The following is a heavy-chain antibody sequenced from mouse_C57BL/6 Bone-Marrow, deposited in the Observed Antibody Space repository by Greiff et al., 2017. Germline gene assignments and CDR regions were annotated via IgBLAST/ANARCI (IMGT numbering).Heavy chain of an antibody. J-gene: IGHJ3*01. V-gene: IGHV1-64*01. CDR2: IHPNSGST. D-gene: IGHD4-1*01. Sequence: QVQLQQPGAELVKPGASVKLSCKASGYTFTSYWMHWVKQRPGQGLEWIGMIHPNSGSTNYNEKFKSKATLTVDKSSSAAYLQLSSLTSEDSAVYYCARERLGREWFAYWGQGTLGTVSA. CDR1: GYTFTSYW. CDR3: ARERLGREWFAY.